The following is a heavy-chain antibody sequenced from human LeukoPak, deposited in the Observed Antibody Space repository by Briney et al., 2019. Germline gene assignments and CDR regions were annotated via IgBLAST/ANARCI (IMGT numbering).Heavy chain of an antibody. V-gene: IGHV1-18*01. CDR2: ISAYNGNT. CDR3: ASGDIPPRSYYYYGMDV. Sequence: ASVKVSYKASGYTFTSYGISWVRQAPGQGLEWMGWISAYNGNTNYAQKLQGRVTMTTDTSTSTAYMELRSLRSDDTAVYYCASGDIPPRSYYYYGMDVWGQGTTVTVSS. CDR1: GYTFTSYG. D-gene: IGHD7-27*01. J-gene: IGHJ6*02.